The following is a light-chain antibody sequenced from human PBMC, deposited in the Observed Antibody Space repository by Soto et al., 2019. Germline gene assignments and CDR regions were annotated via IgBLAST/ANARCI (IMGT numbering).Light chain of an antibody. J-gene: IGLJ2*01. CDR1: SSNIGAGYD. CDR2: GNS. Sequence: QSVLPQPPSVSGAPGQRVTLSCTGSSSNIGAGYDVHWYQQLPGTAPQLLIYGNSKRPSGGPDRFSGSKSGTSASLAITGLQAEDEDDYCCQSYDSSLSVVFGGGTKLTVL. CDR3: QSYDSSLSVV. V-gene: IGLV1-40*01.